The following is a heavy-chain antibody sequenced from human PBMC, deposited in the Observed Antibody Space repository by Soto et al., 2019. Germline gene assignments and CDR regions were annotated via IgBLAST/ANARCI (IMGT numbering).Heavy chain of an antibody. CDR2: ISAYNGNT. V-gene: IGHV1-18*01. D-gene: IGHD2-2*01. J-gene: IGHJ3*02. CDR1: GYTFTSYG. Sequence: ASVKVSCKASGYTFTSYGISWVRQAPGQGLEWMGWISAYNGNTNYAQKLQGRVTMTTDTSTSTAYMELRSLRSDDTAVYYCAIIVVVPAAMLDAFDIWGQGTMVTVSS. CDR3: AIIVVVPAAMLDAFDI.